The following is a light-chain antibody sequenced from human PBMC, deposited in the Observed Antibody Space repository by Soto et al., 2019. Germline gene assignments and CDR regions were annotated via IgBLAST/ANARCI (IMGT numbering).Light chain of an antibody. Sequence: VLTQPPSASGTPGQRVTISCSGSSSNIGSNSVNWYQQLPGAAPKLLIYSGNQRPSGVPDRFSGSKSGTSASLAISWLQSEDEADYHCVTWDDSLSGPVFGGGTKLTV. J-gene: IGLJ2*01. CDR1: SSNIGSNS. CDR3: VTWDDSLSGPV. V-gene: IGLV1-44*01. CDR2: SGN.